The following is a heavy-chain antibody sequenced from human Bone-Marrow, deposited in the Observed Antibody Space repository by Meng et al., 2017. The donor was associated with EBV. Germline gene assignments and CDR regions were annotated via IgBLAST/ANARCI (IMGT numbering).Heavy chain of an antibody. CDR1: GASVSGGTYH. J-gene: IGHJ4*02. V-gene: IGHV4-61*01. CDR2: IYDGGTT. CDR3: AKSRSSTPGVVDY. Sequence: GQLTRPGPGPVKPSEPRSLTCTVSGASVSGGTYHWSWIRQPPGKELEWIGYIYDGGTTIYNPSLKSRVTILVDASKNQFSLKLSSVTTADTAVYYCAKSRSSTPGVVDYWGQGTLVTVSS. D-gene: IGHD3-10*01.